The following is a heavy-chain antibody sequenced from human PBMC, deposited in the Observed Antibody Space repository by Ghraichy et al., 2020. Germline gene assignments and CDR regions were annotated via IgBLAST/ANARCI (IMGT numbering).Heavy chain of an antibody. V-gene: IGHV4-34*01. D-gene: IGHD5-24*01. J-gene: IGHJ4*02. CDR2: INHSGST. CDR3: ARGRSLEMATITNDY. Sequence: GSLRLSCAVYGGSFSGYYWSWIRQPPGKGLEWIGEINHSGSTNYNPSLKSRVTISVDTSKNQFSLKLSSVTAADTAVYYCARGRSLEMATITNDYWGQGTLVTVSS. CDR1: GGSFSGYY.